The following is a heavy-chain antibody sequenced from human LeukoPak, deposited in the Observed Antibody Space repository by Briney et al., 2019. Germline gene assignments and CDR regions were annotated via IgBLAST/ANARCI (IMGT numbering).Heavy chain of an antibody. CDR1: GFTFSSYT. D-gene: IGHD2-15*01. Sequence: GGSLRLSCAASGFTFSSYTMNWVRQAPGKGLEWVSYISSSSSTIYYADSVKGRFTISRDNAKNSLYLQMGSLRAEDTAVYYCARFSGRNWGQGTLVTVSS. CDR3: ARFSGRN. J-gene: IGHJ4*02. V-gene: IGHV3-48*01. CDR2: ISSSSSTI.